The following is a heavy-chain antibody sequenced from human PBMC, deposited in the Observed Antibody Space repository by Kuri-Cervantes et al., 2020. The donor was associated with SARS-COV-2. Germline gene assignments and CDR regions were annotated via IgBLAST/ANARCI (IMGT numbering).Heavy chain of an antibody. Sequence: GESLKISCAASGFTFSDYYMTWIRQAPGKGLEWVSYISSRSASTNYADSVRGRFTISRADAQNSLYLQMNSLRAEDTAVYYCAKASWFGELLVPSDYWGQGTLVTVSS. J-gene: IGHJ4*02. V-gene: IGHV3-11*06. CDR3: AKASWFGELLVPSDY. CDR2: ISSRSAST. D-gene: IGHD3-10*01. CDR1: GFTFSDYY.